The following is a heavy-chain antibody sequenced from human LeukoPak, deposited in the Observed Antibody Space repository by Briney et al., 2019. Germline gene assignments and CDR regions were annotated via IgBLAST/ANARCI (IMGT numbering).Heavy chain of an antibody. D-gene: IGHD3-10*01. CDR3: ARRSSGSYDGRFDP. Sequence: SESLSLTCTVSGDSISSGGYYWSWIRQLPGKGLEWIGYIYHSGSTYYNPSLESRLTISIDTSENQFSLELTSVTAADTAVYYCARRSSGSYDGRFDPWGVGTLVTVSS. CDR2: IYHSGST. CDR1: GDSISSGGYY. V-gene: IGHV4-31*03. J-gene: IGHJ5*02.